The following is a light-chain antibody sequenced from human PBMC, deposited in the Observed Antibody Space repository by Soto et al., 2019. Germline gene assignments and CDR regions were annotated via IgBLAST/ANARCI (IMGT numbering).Light chain of an antibody. CDR2: EVT. J-gene: IGLJ1*01. CDR1: ISDVGGHGY. CDR3: SSHTSSSTSDV. V-gene: IGLV2-14*01. Sequence: QSALTQPASVSGSPGQSITISCTGTISDVGGHGYVSWYQQHPGKAPKLMIYEVTYRPSGVSDRFSGSKSGNTASLTISGLQAEDEADYYCSSHTSSSTSDVFGTGTKLTVL.